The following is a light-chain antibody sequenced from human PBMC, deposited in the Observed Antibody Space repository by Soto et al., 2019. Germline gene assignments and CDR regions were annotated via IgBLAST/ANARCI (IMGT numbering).Light chain of an antibody. Sequence: QSVLTQPPSASWTPGQRVTISCSVSSSNIGSNTVNWYQQLPGTAPKLLIYNNNQRPSGVPDRFSGSKSGTSASLAISGLLSEDEADYYCGAWDDSLNGYVFGTGTKVTVL. CDR2: NNN. V-gene: IGLV1-44*01. CDR3: GAWDDSLNGYV. CDR1: SSNIGSNT. J-gene: IGLJ1*01.